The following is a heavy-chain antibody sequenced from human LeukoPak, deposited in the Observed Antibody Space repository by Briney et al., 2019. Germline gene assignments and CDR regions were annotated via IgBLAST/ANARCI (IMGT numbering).Heavy chain of an antibody. CDR3: ARGGVLKSVDY. CDR2: ICDSGST. V-gene: IGHV4-59*11. CDR1: GGYLGSHY. Sequence: SETLSLTCTVSGGYLGSHYWTWIRQPPGKGLEWIGYICDSGSTYYHPSLKSRVTISVDTSKNQFSLRLSSATAADTAVYYCARGGVLKSVDYWGQGTLVTVSS. D-gene: IGHD3-16*01. J-gene: IGHJ4*02.